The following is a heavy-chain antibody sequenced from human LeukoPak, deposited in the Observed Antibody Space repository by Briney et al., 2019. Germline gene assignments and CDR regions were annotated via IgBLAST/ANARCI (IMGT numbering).Heavy chain of an antibody. D-gene: IGHD1-26*01. CDR1: GFIFSDCA. CDR3: TRGGSRNWSGFDD. CDR2: ISYNGGGT. Sequence: PGGSLRLSCAAFGFIFSDCAMHWVGQAPGKGLEHVSTISYNGGGTYYAASVRDRFTISRDNSRNTLYLQMGSLGVEDMAVYYCTRGGSRNWSGFDDWGPGTLVTVSS. J-gene: IGHJ4*02. V-gene: IGHV3-64*02.